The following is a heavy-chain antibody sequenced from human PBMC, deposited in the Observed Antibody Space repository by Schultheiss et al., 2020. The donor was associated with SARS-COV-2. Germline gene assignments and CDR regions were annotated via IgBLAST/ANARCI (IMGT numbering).Heavy chain of an antibody. CDR1: AGSISSSSYY. J-gene: IGHJ3*02. D-gene: IGHD2-2*02. CDR3: ARGPNYCSSTSCYTDAFDI. CDR2: IYHSGST. Sequence: SETLSLTCTVSAGSISSSSYYWGWIRQPPGKGLEWIGYIYHSGSTYYNPSLKSRVTISVDTSKNQFSLKLSSVTAADTAVYYCARGPNYCSSTSCYTDAFDIWGQGTMVTVSS. V-gene: IGHV4-39*01.